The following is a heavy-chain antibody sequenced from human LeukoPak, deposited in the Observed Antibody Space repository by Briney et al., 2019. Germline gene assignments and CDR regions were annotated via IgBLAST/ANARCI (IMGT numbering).Heavy chain of an antibody. Sequence: PGGSLRLSCAASGFTFSSYSMNWVRQAPGKGLEWVSSISSSSYIYYAGSVKGRFTISRDNAKNSLYLQMNSLRAEDTAVYYCARRAYCSSTSCAFDYWGQGTLVTVSS. CDR3: ARRAYCSSTSCAFDY. V-gene: IGHV3-21*01. J-gene: IGHJ4*02. CDR1: GFTFSSYS. D-gene: IGHD2-2*01. CDR2: ISSSSYI.